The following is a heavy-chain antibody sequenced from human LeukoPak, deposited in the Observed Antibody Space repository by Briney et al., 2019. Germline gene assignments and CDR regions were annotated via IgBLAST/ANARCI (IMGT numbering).Heavy chain of an antibody. J-gene: IGHJ4*02. CDR1: GGTFSSDA. D-gene: IGHD3-10*01. Sequence: ASVKVSCKASGGTFSSDAISWVRQAPGQGLEWMGGIIPIFGTANYAQKFQGRVTITADKSTSTAYMELSSLRSEDTAVYYCAGTMVRGVYDYWGQGTLVTVSS. CDR3: AGTMVRGVYDY. V-gene: IGHV1-69*06. CDR2: IIPIFGTA.